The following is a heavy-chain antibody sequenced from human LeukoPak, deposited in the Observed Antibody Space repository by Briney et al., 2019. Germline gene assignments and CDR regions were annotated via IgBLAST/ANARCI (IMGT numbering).Heavy chain of an antibody. J-gene: IGHJ4*02. V-gene: IGHV3-23*01. Sequence: PGGSLRLSCAASGITFSSYAMSWVRQAPGKGLEWVSAISGSGGSTYYADSVKGRFTISRDNSKNTLYLQMNSLRAEDTAVYYCAKSGPAVKYYYDSSGEYNDYWGQGTLVTVSS. CDR2: ISGSGGST. CDR3: AKSGPAVKYYYDSSGEYNDY. CDR1: GITFSSYA. D-gene: IGHD3-22*01.